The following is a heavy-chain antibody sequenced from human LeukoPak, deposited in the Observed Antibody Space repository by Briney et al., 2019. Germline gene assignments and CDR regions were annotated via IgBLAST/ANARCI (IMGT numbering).Heavy chain of an antibody. J-gene: IGHJ1*01. CDR2: ISSSARRI. Sequence: GGSLRLSCAASGFTLSSSEMNWVRQAPGKGLEWVSFISSSARRIYYADSVKGRFTISRDNAKNSLYLQMNSLRAEDTAVYYCAREVVGASPAEYFQHWGQGTLVTVSS. CDR3: AREVVGASPAEYFQH. D-gene: IGHD1-26*01. CDR1: GFTLSSSE. V-gene: IGHV3-48*03.